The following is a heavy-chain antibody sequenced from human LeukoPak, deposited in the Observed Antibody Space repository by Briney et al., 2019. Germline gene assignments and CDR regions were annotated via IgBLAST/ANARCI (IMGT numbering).Heavy chain of an antibody. V-gene: IGHV1-46*01. CDR1: GYTFTSYY. CDR2: INPSGGST. CDR3: ARDLTGGTFQGGGSLYFDY. Sequence: ASVKVPCKASGYTFTSYYMHWVRQAPGQGLEWMGIINPSGGSTSYAQKFQGRVTMTRDTSTSTVYMELSSLRSEDTAVYYCARDLTGGTFQGGGSLYFDYWGQGTLVTVSS. D-gene: IGHD1-26*01. J-gene: IGHJ4*02.